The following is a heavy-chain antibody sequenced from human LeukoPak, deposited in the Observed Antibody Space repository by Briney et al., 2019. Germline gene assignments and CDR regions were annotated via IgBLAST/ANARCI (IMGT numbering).Heavy chain of an antibody. CDR1: GYTFTDYY. CDR2: INPNSGDT. CDR3: ASGPTYYYDSSGYYPSAFDI. V-gene: IGHV1-2*02. Sequence: ASVKVSCKASGYTFTDYYMHWVRRAPGQGLEWMGWINPNSGDTNYAQKFQGRVTMTRDTSISTAYMELSRLRSDDTAVYYCASGPTYYYDSSGYYPSAFDIWGQGTMVTVSS. J-gene: IGHJ3*02. D-gene: IGHD3-22*01.